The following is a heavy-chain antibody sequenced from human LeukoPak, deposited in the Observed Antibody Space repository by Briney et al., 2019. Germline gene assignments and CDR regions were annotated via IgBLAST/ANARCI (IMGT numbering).Heavy chain of an antibody. V-gene: IGHV3-30*19. D-gene: IGHD5-18*01. J-gene: IGHJ4*02. CDR2: ISYDGSNK. Sequence: PGGSLRLSCEASRFVFGSTGMHWVRQAPGKGLEWVAVISYDGSNKYYADSVKGRFTISRGNSKNTLYLQMNSLRAEDTAVYYCARDPNRRGYSYGYTDYWGQGTLVTVSS. CDR1: RFVFGSTG. CDR3: ARDPNRRGYSYGYTDY.